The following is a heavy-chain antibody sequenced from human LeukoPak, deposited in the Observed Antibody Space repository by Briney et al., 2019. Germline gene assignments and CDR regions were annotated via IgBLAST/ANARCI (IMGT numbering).Heavy chain of an antibody. J-gene: IGHJ2*01. CDR1: GGSITNYH. D-gene: IGHD3/OR15-3a*01. CDR2: MHYSGFT. V-gene: IGHV4-59*01. CDR3: ARDAGTGWYFDL. Sequence: PSETLSLTCTVSGGSITNYHWTWIRQPPGKGLEWIGYMHYSGFTSYMPSLKSRVTISVDTSKNQLSLKLNSVTAADTAGYFCARDAGTGWYFDLWGRGTLVIVSS.